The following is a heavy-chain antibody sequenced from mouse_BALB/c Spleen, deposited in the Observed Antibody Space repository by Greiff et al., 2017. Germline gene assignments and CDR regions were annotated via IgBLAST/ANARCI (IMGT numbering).Heavy chain of an antibody. J-gene: IGHJ2*01. Sequence: EVHLVESGPGLVKPSQSLSLTCSVTGYSITSGYYWNWIRQFPGNKLEWMGYISYDGSNNYNPSLKNRISITRDTSKNQFFLKLNSVTTEDTATYYCARGGTAYFDYWGQGTTLTVSS. CDR3: ARGGTAYFDY. D-gene: IGHD1-2*01. CDR2: ISYDGSN. V-gene: IGHV3-6*02. CDR1: GYSITSGYY.